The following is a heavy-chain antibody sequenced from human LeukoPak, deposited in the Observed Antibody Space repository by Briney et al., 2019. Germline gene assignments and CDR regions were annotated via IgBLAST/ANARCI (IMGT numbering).Heavy chain of an antibody. CDR1: GGSISSYY. V-gene: IGHV4-59*12. CDR3: ARDTAGWGSDAFDI. CDR2: IYYSGST. Sequence: SETLSLTCTVSGGSISSYYWSWIRQPPGKGLEWIGYIYYSGSTYYNPSLKSRVTISLDTSKNQFSLKLSSVTAADTAVYYCARDTAGWGSDAFDIWGQGTMVTVSS. D-gene: IGHD7-27*01. J-gene: IGHJ3*02.